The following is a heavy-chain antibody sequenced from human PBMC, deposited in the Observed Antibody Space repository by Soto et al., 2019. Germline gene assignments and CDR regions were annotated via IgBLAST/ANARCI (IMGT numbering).Heavy chain of an antibody. Sequence: GGSLRLSCAASGFTFSSYAMSWVRQAPGKGLEWVSAISGSGGSTYYADSVKGRFTISRDNSKNTLYLQMNSLRAEDTAVYYCAKETTGEILEMANYYYYGMDVWGQGTTVTVSS. CDR1: GFTFSSYA. CDR3: AKETTGEILEMANYYYYGMDV. V-gene: IGHV3-23*01. CDR2: ISGSGGST. J-gene: IGHJ6*02. D-gene: IGHD3-3*01.